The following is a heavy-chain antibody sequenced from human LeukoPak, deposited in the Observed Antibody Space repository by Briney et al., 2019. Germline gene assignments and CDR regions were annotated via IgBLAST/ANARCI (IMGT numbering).Heavy chain of an antibody. CDR1: GYTFTSYG. Sequence: ASVKVSCKASGYTFTSYGISWVRQAPGQGLEWMGWISAYNGNTNYAQKLQGRVTMTTDTSTSTAYMELRSLRSDDTAVYYCARLVGGSSRTSANRGAFDIWGQGTMVTVSS. V-gene: IGHV1-18*01. D-gene: IGHD1-26*01. CDR2: ISAYNGNT. J-gene: IGHJ3*02. CDR3: ARLVGGSSRTSANRGAFDI.